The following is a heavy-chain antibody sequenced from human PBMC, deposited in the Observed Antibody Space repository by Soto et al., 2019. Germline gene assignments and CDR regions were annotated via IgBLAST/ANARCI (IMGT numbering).Heavy chain of an antibody. CDR2: IWYDESQK. V-gene: IGHV3-33*01. Sequence: SLRLSFTASVFTFSIYVMHFVLQAPVKCLEWAAVIWYDESQKYYADSVKGRFTISRDNSKNTLYLQMNSLRVEDTAVYYCARSLTYFGVVTNPHYGKEDWGQGTTVTVSS. CDR1: VFTFSIYV. CDR3: ARSLTYFGVVTNPHYGKED. D-gene: IGHD3-3*01. J-gene: IGHJ6*02.